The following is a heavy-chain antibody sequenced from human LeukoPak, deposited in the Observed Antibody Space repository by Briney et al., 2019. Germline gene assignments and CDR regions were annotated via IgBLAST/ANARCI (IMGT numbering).Heavy chain of an antibody. CDR3: ARDPSGAYYYDSSGYREEPDY. D-gene: IGHD3-22*01. CDR2: INPNSGGT. V-gene: IGHV1-2*02. CDR1: GYTFTGYY. Sequence: ASVKVSCKASGYTFTGYYMHWVRQAPGQGLEWMGWINPNSGGTNYAQKFQGRVTMTRDTSISTAYMELSRLRSDDTAVYYCARDPSGAYYYDSSGYREEPDYWGQGTLVTVSS. J-gene: IGHJ4*02.